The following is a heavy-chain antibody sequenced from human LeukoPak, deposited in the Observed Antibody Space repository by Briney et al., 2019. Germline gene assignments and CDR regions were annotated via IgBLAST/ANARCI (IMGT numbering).Heavy chain of an antibody. D-gene: IGHD2-2*01. V-gene: IGHV4-31*03. CDR2: IYYSGST. J-gene: IGHJ4*02. Sequence: SETLSLTCTVSGGSIRSGGYYWSWIRQHPGKGLEWIGYIYYSGSTYYNPSLKRRVTISVDTSKNQFSLKLSSVTAADTAVYYCARSRGGYCSSTSCSRFDYWGQGTLVTVSS. CDR1: GGSIRSGGYY. CDR3: ARSRGGYCSSTSCSRFDY.